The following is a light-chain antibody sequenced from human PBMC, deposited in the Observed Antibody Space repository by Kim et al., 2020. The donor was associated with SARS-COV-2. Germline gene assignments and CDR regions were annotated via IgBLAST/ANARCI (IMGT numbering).Light chain of an antibody. CDR3: HQYGGSFI. J-gene: IGKJ3*01. V-gene: IGKV3-20*01. CDR1: QTVRSTY. Sequence: EIVLTQSPGTLSLSPGERATLSCRASQTVRSTYLAWYQQKPGQAPRLLIYGASSRATGIPDRFSGGGSGTDFTLTISRLEPEDFAVYYCHQYGGSFIFGPGTKLEI. CDR2: GAS.